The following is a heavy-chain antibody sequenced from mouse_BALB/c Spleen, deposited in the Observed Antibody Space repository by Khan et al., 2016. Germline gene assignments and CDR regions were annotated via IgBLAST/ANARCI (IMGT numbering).Heavy chain of an antibody. CDR3: VMDGNYIYLAY. Sequence: EVQLVESRGGLVQPKGSLKLSCSASGLTFNTYAMNWVRQPPGKGLEWSARIRSQSNNFTIYYADSVQDRITISRDDSQSILYLQMDNLKSEDTAMYYCVMDGNYIYLAYWGQGTLVTVSA. J-gene: IGHJ3*01. CDR1: GLTFNTYA. CDR2: IRSQSNNFTI. D-gene: IGHD2-1*01. V-gene: IGHV10-1*02.